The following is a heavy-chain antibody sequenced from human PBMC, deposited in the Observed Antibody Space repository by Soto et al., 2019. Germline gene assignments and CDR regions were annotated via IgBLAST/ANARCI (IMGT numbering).Heavy chain of an antibody. CDR3: ARDLYDYYDSSGYSPAFDAFDI. Sequence: EVQVVESGGDLIQPGGSLRLSCAASGFTVSSNYMSWVRQAPGKGLEWVSVIYSGGSTYYADSVKGRFTISRDNSKNTLYLQMNSLGAEDTAVYYCARDLYDYYDSSGYSPAFDAFDIWGQGTMVTVSS. D-gene: IGHD3-22*01. CDR1: GFTVSSNY. J-gene: IGHJ3*02. V-gene: IGHV3-53*01. CDR2: IYSGGST.